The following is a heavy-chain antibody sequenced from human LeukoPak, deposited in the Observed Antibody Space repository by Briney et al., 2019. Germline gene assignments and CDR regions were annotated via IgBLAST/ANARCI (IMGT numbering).Heavy chain of an antibody. CDR3: ARGSPAAFDI. V-gene: IGHV3-48*01. Sequence: GGSLRLSCAASGFTFSSYSMNWVRQAPGKGLEWVSYISSSSSTIYYADSVKGRFTVSRDNSKNTLYLQMNSLRAEDTAVYYCARGSPAAFDIWGQGTMVTVSS. J-gene: IGHJ3*02. CDR2: ISSSSSTI. CDR1: GFTFSSYS.